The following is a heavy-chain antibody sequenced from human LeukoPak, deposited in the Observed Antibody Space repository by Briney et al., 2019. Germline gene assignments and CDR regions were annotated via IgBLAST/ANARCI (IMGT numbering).Heavy chain of an antibody. Sequence: GESLKISCKGSGYSFTSYWIGWVRQMPGKGLEWMGIIYPGDSDTRYSPSFQGQVTISADKSISTAYLQWSSLKATDTAMYYCARPSKRGYSSPNSPEGYDAFDIWGQGTMVTVSS. CDR2: IYPGDSDT. J-gene: IGHJ3*02. V-gene: IGHV5-51*01. D-gene: IGHD6-13*01. CDR3: ARPSKRGYSSPNSPEGYDAFDI. CDR1: GYSFTSYW.